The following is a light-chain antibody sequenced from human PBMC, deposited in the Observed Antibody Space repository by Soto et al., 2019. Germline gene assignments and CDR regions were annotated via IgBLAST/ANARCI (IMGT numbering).Light chain of an antibody. CDR3: MQGTHWPPT. CDR1: QSLVYSDGNAY. V-gene: IGKV2-30*01. CDR2: KVS. J-gene: IGKJ1*01. Sequence: DVGMTQSPLSLPVTLGQPASISCRSSQSLVYSDGNAYLNWFHQRPGQSPRRLLYKVSNRDSGVPDRFSGSGSGTDFTLKITRVEAEDVGIYYCMQGTHWPPTFGRGNKVEIK.